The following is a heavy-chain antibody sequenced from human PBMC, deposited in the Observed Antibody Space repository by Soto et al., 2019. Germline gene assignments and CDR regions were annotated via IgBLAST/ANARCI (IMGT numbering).Heavy chain of an antibody. CDR3: ARDDEYSSSSHLGRGYFDL. CDR1: RFTGSDYY. V-gene: IGHV3-11*01. CDR2: ISSSGDTI. J-gene: IGHJ2*01. D-gene: IGHD6-6*01. Sequence: SLRLACAAPRFTGSDYYMSWIRKTPGKGLEWVSYISSSGDTIYYAVSVKGRFTISRDNAKNSLYLQMNSLRAEDTAVYYCARDDEYSSSSHLGRGYFDLRGRGTLVTVSS.